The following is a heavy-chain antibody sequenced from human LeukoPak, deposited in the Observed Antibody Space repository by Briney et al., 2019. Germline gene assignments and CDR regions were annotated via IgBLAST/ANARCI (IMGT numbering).Heavy chain of an antibody. J-gene: IGHJ4*02. Sequence: GSLRLSCAASGFTFSSYAMSWVRQAPGKGLEWIGEINHSGSTNYNPSLKSRVTISVDTSKNQFSLKLSSVTAAGTAVYYCARAGSYYYDSSGYYYVGFYFDYWGQGTLVTVSS. D-gene: IGHD3-22*01. CDR2: INHSGST. CDR3: ARAGSYYYDSSGYYYVGFYFDY. CDR1: GFTFSSYA. V-gene: IGHV4-34*01.